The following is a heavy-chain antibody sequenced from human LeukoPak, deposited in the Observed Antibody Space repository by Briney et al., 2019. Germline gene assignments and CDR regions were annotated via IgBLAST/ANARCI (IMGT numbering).Heavy chain of an antibody. V-gene: IGHV5-51*01. J-gene: IGHJ4*02. CDR3: ARRWTMAQSLDS. CDR2: IYPGDSDT. CDR1: GYIFSDFW. Sequence: GESLKISCNGSGYIFSDFWIVWVRQMPGKGLGWMGIIYPGDSDTRYTPSFQGQVTISADKSINTAYLQCSSLKASHTAMYYCARRWTMAQSLDSWGQGTLVTVSS. D-gene: IGHD4/OR15-4a*01.